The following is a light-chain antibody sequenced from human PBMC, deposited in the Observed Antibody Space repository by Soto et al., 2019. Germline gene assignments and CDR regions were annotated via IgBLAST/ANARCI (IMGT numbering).Light chain of an antibody. CDR3: QQSYRTPT. Sequence: DIQITQSPASLSASVGERFTITCRASQSISSYLNWYQQKPGKAPKLLTYAASSLQSGVPSRFSGSGSGTDYTLTISSLQPEDFATYYCQQSYRTPTFGQGTRLEIK. CDR1: QSISSY. J-gene: IGKJ5*01. V-gene: IGKV1-39*01. CDR2: AAS.